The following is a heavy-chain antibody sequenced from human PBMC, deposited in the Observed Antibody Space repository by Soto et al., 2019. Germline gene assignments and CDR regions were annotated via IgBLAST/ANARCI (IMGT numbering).Heavy chain of an antibody. CDR1: GFTFSSYE. CDR3: SRDLGGPRGGYDSSPPSYYFDY. V-gene: IGHV3-48*03. J-gene: IGHJ4*02. CDR2: ISSSGSTI. Sequence: EVQLVESGGGLVQPGGSLRLSCAASGFTFSSYEMNWVRQAPGKGLEWVSYISSSGSTIYYADSVKGRFTISRDNAKNSLYLQMNSLRSEDTAVYCCSRDLGGPRGGYDSSPPSYYFDYWGQGTLVTVSS. D-gene: IGHD5-12*01.